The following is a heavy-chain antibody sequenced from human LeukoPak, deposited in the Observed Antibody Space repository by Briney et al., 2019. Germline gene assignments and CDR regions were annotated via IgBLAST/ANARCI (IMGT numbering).Heavy chain of an antibody. D-gene: IGHD2-8*01. V-gene: IGHV4-59*01. CDR2: IYYSGST. J-gene: IGHJ5*02. Sequence: SETLSLTCTVSGGSISSYYWSWIRQPPGKGLEWIGYIYYSGSTNYNPSLKSRVTISVDTSKNQFSLKLSSVTAADTAVYYCASLYGPWGQGTLVTVSS. CDR3: ASLYGP. CDR1: GGSISSYY.